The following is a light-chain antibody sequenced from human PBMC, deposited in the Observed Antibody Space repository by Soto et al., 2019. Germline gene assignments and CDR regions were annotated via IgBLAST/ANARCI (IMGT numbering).Light chain of an antibody. V-gene: IGLV2-23*01. Sequence: QSALTQPASVSGSPGQSITISCTGANSDVGNYNLVSWYQQHPDRAPKLIIYEGSKRPSGVSDRFSGSKSGNTVSLTISGLQAEDEADYYCFSYANRRTRGYVFGTGTKLTVL. CDR2: EGS. CDR1: NSDVGNYNL. CDR3: FSYANRRTRGYV. J-gene: IGLJ1*01.